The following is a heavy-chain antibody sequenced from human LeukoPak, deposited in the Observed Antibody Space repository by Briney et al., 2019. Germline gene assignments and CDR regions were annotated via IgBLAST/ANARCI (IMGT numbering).Heavy chain of an antibody. Sequence: GGSLRLSCAGSGFTFSSYAMSWVRQAPGKGLEWVSAISDTGATTYDADSVKGRFTISRDNAKNSLYLQMNSLRAEDAAVYYCARATEGYSYGYRVYYYYYMDVWGKGTTVTVSS. CDR2: ISDTGATT. CDR3: ARATEGYSYGYRVYYYYYMDV. D-gene: IGHD5-18*01. J-gene: IGHJ6*03. CDR1: GFTFSSYA. V-gene: IGHV3-23*01.